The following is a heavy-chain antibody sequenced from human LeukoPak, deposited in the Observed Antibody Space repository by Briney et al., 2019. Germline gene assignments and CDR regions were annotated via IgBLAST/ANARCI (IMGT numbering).Heavy chain of an antibody. D-gene: IGHD5-18*01. J-gene: IGHJ4*02. CDR1: GFSISSGHY. CDR2: VYQSGTT. CDR3: ARIFIRNGYSSYFDC. Sequence: NPSETLSLTCTVSGFSISSGHYWGWVRQPPGAGLEWIGSVYQSGTTYYNPSLKSPVTTSVDMSKNQFSLRLRPVTAAVTAVYYCARIFIRNGYSSYFDCWGQGTLVTVSS. V-gene: IGHV4-38-2*02.